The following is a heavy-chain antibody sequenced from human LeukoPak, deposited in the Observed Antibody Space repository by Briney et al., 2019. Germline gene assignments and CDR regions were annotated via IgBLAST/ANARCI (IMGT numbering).Heavy chain of an antibody. Sequence: SETLSLTCTVSGYAVSSGYYWGWIRPPPGKGLEWIGSMYHSGDTYYNPSLKSRVTISVDTSKNQLCLKMNSVTAADTAVYYCARSKAHISPSWYGTWFDPWGQGTLVTVSS. CDR1: GYAVSSGYY. D-gene: IGHD6-13*01. V-gene: IGHV4-38-2*02. J-gene: IGHJ5*02. CDR3: ARSKAHISPSWYGTWFDP. CDR2: MYHSGDT.